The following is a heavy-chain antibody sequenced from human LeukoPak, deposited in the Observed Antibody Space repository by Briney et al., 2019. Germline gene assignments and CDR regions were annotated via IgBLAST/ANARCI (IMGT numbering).Heavy chain of an antibody. J-gene: IGHJ3*01. CDR3: ARRLSLRFDAFAV. V-gene: IGHV3-30*02. CDR1: GFTFSSYG. Sequence: GGSLRLSCAASGFTFSSYGMHWVRQAPGKGLEWMAFIRYDASNKYYADSVKGRFTISRDTSKNTLLLQMNSLRADDTALYFCARRLSLRFDAFAVWGPGTVVTVSS. D-gene: IGHD3-3*01. CDR2: IRYDASNK.